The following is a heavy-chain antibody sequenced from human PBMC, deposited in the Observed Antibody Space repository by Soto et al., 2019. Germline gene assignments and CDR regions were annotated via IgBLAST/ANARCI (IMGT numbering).Heavy chain of an antibody. CDR3: ARSTLATRGMSV. CDR1: GGSISSGGYY. J-gene: IGHJ6*04. D-gene: IGHD4-4*01. CDR2: IYYSGST. Sequence: PSETLSLTCTVSGGSISSGGYYWNWIRQHPGKGLEWIGYIYYSGSTYYSPSLKTRVTIAADTSRNQFSLKLSSLTAADAAVYYCARSTLATRGMSVWGKGTPVTVSS. V-gene: IGHV4-31*03.